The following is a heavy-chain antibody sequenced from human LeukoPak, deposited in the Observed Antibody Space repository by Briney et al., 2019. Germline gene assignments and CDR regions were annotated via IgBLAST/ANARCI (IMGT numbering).Heavy chain of an antibody. J-gene: IGHJ4*02. CDR2: IYYSGST. V-gene: IGHV4-59*01. CDR3: AKSSSGWYGLGY. Sequence: PSETLSLTCTVSGDSISSYYWSCIRQPPGKGLEWIGYIYYSGSTNYNPSLKSRVTISVDTSKNQIPLKLSSVTAADTAVYYCAKSSSGWYGLGYWGQGTLVTVSS. D-gene: IGHD6-19*01. CDR1: GDSISSYY.